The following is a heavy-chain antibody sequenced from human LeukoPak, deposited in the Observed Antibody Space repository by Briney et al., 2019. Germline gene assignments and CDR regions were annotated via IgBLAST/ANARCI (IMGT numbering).Heavy chain of an antibody. V-gene: IGHV3-11*04. CDR1: GFTFSDYY. CDR2: ISSSGNTT. CDR3: VVTIFGVVF. Sequence: GGSLRLSCAASGFTFSDYYMSWIRQAPGKGLECVSYISSSGNTTYHADSVKGRFTISRDNAKNSLYLQMNSLRAEDTAVYYCVVTIFGVVFWGQGTLVTVSS. D-gene: IGHD3-3*01. J-gene: IGHJ4*02.